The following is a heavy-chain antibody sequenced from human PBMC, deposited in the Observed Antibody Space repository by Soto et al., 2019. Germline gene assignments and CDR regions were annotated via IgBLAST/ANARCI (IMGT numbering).Heavy chain of an antibody. V-gene: IGHV4-39*01. CDR2: IYYSGRA. CDR3: ARHAPVSSSSQLQA. J-gene: IGHJ4*02. D-gene: IGHD6-6*01. Sequence: QLQLQESGPGLVKPSEPLSLTCTVSGDSISSSSYYWGWIRQPPGKGLEWIGSIYYSGRANYNPSLKSRVSVSIDTSKNQFSLNLYSVTAADTAVYFCARHAPVSSSSQLQAWGQGTLVTVSS. CDR1: GDSISSSSYY.